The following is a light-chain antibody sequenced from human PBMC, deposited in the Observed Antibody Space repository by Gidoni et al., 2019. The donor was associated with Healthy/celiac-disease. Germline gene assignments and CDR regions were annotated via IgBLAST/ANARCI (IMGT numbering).Light chain of an antibody. Sequence: QSVLTQPPSVSAAPGQKVTTSCSGSSSNIGNNYVSWYQQLPETAPKPLIYDNNKRPSGIPDRFSGSKSGTSATLGITGLQTGDEADYYCGTWDSSLSAVVFGGGTKLTVL. CDR2: DNN. J-gene: IGLJ2*01. CDR3: GTWDSSLSAVV. V-gene: IGLV1-51*01. CDR1: SSNIGNNY.